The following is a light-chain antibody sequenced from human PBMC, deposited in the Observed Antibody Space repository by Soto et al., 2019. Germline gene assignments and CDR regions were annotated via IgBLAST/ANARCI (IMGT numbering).Light chain of an antibody. Sequence: QSVLTQPPSVSGAPGQRVTISCTGSSSNIGAGYDVQWYQQLPGTAPKLVIYGNSNRPSGVPDRFSGSKSGTSASLAITGLQAEDEADYYCQSYDSSLSGVVFSGGTQLTVL. CDR1: SSNIGAGYD. CDR3: QSYDSSLSGVV. J-gene: IGLJ2*01. CDR2: GNS. V-gene: IGLV1-40*01.